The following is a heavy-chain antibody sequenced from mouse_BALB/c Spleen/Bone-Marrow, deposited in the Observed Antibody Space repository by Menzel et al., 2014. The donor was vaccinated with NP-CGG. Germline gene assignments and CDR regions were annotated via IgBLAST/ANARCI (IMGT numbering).Heavy chain of an antibody. CDR1: CYTFTSYW. CDR3: ARSGYAFVY. J-gene: IGHJ2*01. D-gene: IGHD2-2*01. CDR2: INPSNGRI. V-gene: IGHV1S81*02. Sequence: PAASAKLSCEASCYTFTSYWMQWVKQRPGQGREWIGEINPSNGRINYNEKFKGKATLTTDKSSSTAYMQLSRLTSEDSAVYFCARSGYAFVYWGQGTTLTVSS.